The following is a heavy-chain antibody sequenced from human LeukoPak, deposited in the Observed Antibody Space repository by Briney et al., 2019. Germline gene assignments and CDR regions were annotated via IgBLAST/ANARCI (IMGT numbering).Heavy chain of an antibody. CDR1: GLTFSASG. D-gene: IGHD1-14*01. V-gene: IGHV3-21*06. CDR2: IGPTGSDR. J-gene: IGHJ4*02. CDR3: ATETNGRHYDY. Sequence: GGSLRLSCTASGLTFSASGFNWVRQAPGKGLEWVASIGPTGSDRYHADSIKGRFTISRDNTNNFLYLQMNSLRAEDTAVYYCATETNGRHYDYWGQGTLLTVSS.